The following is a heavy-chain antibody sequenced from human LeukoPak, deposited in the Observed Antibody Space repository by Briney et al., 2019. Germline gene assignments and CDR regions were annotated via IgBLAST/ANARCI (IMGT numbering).Heavy chain of an antibody. CDR2: IYYTGST. D-gene: IGHD3-16*01. Sequence: SESLSLTCTISGSSITSDGHYWGWIRQPPGKGLEWIGDIYYTGSTYYSPSLRSRVAMSVHTSENQFSLRLNSVTAVDTAVYYCARRWGNIVGVTYEYWGQGTLVTVSS. CDR3: ARRWGNIVGVTYEY. J-gene: IGHJ4*02. CDR1: GSSITSDGHY. V-gene: IGHV4-39*01.